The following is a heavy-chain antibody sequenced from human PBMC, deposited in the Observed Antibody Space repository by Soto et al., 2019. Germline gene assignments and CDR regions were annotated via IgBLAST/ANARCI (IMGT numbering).Heavy chain of an antibody. CDR2: IYPGDSAT. J-gene: IGHJ6*02. D-gene: IGHD3-22*01. V-gene: IGHV5-51*01. CDR1: GYSFSNYW. Sequence: GESLKISCKGSGYSFSNYWIAWVRQMSGKGLEWMGIIYPGDSATRYSPSFEGQVTMSADKSTSTAYLQWRSLKASETAMYYCARPVRAGSSGYGMDVWGQGTTVTVSS. CDR3: ARPVRAGSSGYGMDV.